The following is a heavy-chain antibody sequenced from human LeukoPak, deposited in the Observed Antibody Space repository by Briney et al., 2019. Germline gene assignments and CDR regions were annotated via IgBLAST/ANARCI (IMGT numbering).Heavy chain of an antibody. J-gene: IGHJ6*03. D-gene: IGHD2-15*01. CDR3: ARGYCSGGSCYLSVFDCYMDV. V-gene: IGHV1-8*01. Sequence: ASVTVSCKASGYTFTIYDINWVRQATGQGLEWMGWMNPNSGNTGYAQKFQGRVTMTRNTSISTAYMELSSLRSEDTAVYYCARGYCSGGSCYLSVFDCYMDVWGKGTTVTVSS. CDR2: MNPNSGNT. CDR1: GYTFTIYD.